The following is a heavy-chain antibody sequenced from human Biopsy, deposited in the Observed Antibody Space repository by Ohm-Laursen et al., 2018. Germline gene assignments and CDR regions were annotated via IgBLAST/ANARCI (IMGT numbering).Heavy chain of an antibody. J-gene: IGHJ1*01. CDR1: GYTFPSYG. Sequence: SSVKVSCKASGYTFPSYGISWVRQAPGQGLEWMGWISAYNGNRNYAQKFQGRVTMTTDTSTSTAYMELRSLRSDDTAVYYCATKLTGYFHHWGQGTLVIVSS. CDR3: ATKLTGYFHH. CDR2: ISAYNGNR. V-gene: IGHV1-18*01. D-gene: IGHD3-9*01.